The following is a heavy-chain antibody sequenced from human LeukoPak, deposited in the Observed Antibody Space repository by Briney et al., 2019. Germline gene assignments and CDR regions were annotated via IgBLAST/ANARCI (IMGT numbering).Heavy chain of an antibody. D-gene: IGHD3-22*01. J-gene: IGHJ4*02. V-gene: IGHV3-21*01. Sequence: PGGSLRLSCAASGFTVSSYSMNWVRQAPGKGLEWVSSISSSSSYIYYADSVKGRFTISRDNAKNSLYLQMNSLRAEDTAVYYCARVDSQYYYDSSGYYKANLYYFDYWGQGTLVTVSS. CDR2: ISSSSSYI. CDR1: GFTVSSYS. CDR3: ARVDSQYYYDSSGYYKANLYYFDY.